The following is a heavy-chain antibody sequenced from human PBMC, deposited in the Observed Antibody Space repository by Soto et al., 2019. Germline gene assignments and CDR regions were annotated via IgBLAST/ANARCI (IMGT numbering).Heavy chain of an antibody. CDR3: ARREIQGPIDY. Sequence: PSETLSLTCAVSGYSISSSNWWGWIRQPPGKGLEWIGYIYYSGTTYYNPSLKSRVTMSVDTSKNQFSLKLTSVTAVDTAVYYCARREIQGPIDYWGQGTLVIVSS. J-gene: IGHJ4*02. CDR2: IYYSGTT. V-gene: IGHV4-28*01. CDR1: GYSISSSNW. D-gene: IGHD1-26*01.